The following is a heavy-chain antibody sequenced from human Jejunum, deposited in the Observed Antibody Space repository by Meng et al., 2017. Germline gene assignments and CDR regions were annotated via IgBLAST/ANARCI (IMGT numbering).Heavy chain of an antibody. CDR2: IWHDGSKV. CDR3: LRGRDY. J-gene: IGHJ4*02. D-gene: IGHD3-10*01. CDR1: GFNFTNYG. Sequence: QGPLGESGGGVVQPGKSLRLSCAASGFNFTNYGMHWVRQAPGKGLEWVAVIWHDGSKVFYADSVRGRFTISRDNSHNTVDLQMNSVGVDDTAVYFCLRGRDYWGQGTLVTVSS. V-gene: IGHV3-33*01.